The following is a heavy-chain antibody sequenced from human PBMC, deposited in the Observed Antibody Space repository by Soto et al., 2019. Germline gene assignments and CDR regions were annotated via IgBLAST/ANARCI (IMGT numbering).Heavy chain of an antibody. V-gene: IGHV4-59*01. D-gene: IGHD6-13*01. CDR3: ARFRSIAAAGTDWFDS. J-gene: IGHJ5*01. CDR1: GVSISSYY. Sequence: PSETLSLTCTVSGVSISSYYWSWIRQPPGKGLEWIGYIYYSGSTNYNPSLKSRVTISVDTSKNQFSLKLSSVTAADTAVYYCARFRSIAAAGTDWFDSWGKGKLVTVPS. CDR2: IYYSGST.